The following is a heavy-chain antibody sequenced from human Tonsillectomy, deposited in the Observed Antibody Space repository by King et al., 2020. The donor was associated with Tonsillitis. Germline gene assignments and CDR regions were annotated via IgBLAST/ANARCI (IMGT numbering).Heavy chain of an antibody. CDR2: IDWDDEK. CDR1: GFSLTTTGMC. Sequence: TLKESGPALVKPTQTLTLTCTFSGFSLTTTGMCVSWIRQPPGKALEWLARIDWDDEKYYSTSLKTRLTISRDTSKNQVVLTMTNMDPVDTATYYCVRVPLLEECAFDVWGQGTMVTVSS. J-gene: IGHJ3*01. D-gene: IGHD1-1*01. V-gene: IGHV2-70*11. CDR3: VRVPLLEECAFDV.